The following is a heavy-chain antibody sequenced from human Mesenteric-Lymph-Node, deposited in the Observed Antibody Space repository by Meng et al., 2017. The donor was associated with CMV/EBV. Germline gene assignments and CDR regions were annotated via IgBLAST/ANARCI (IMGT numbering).Heavy chain of an antibody. V-gene: IGHV3-48*03. D-gene: IGHD2-2*01. CDR3: AREGVPAAALPGMDV. CDR1: GFTFRSYE. CDR2: ISSSGSTI. Sequence: GGSLRLSCAASGFTFRSYEMNWVRQAPGEGLEWVSYISSSGSTIYYADSVKGRFTISRDNAQNSLYLQMNSLRAEDTAVYYCAREGVPAAALPGMDVWGQGTTVTVSS. J-gene: IGHJ6*02.